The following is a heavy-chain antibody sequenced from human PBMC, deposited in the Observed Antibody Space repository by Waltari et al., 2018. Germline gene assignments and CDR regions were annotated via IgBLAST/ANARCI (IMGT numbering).Heavy chain of an antibody. D-gene: IGHD3-10*01. J-gene: IGHJ4*02. V-gene: IGHV4-30-4*01. Sequence: QVRLQESGPGVVKPSQTLSLTCTVSGGSLSSGDYYWSWIRQPPGKGLEWIGSIYYNGSTYYNPSIKIRLTRSVDTSKNQFSLKVSSVTAADTAVYYCASPHYYHAGSYIDYWGQGTLVTVSS. CDR3: ASPHYYHAGSYIDY. CDR1: GGSLSSGDYY. CDR2: IYYNGST.